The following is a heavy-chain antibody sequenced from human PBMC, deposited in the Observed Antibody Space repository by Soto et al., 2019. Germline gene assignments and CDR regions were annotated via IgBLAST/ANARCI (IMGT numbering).Heavy chain of an antibody. CDR2: IYPGDSDT. D-gene: IGHD1-7*01. V-gene: IGHV5-51*01. J-gene: IGHJ3*02. CDR1: GYRFTSYW. Sequence: PGESLKLSCKGSGYRFTSYWIGWVRQMPGKGLEWMGIIYPGDSDTRYSPSFQGQVTISGDKSISTAYLQWSSLKASDTARYYCARRGIAGTAGDAFDSWGQGTGDTVAS. CDR3: ARRGIAGTAGDAFDS.